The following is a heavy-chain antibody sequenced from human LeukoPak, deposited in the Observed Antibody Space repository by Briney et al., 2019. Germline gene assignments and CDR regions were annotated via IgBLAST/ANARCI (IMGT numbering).Heavy chain of an antibody. CDR3: ARVWDDSGNHFYFYYGLDV. CDR1: GYTFTTYG. CDR2: VSAYSGDT. Sequence: ASVKVSCKASGYTFTTYGITWVRQAPGQGLEWMGWVSAYSGDTDYAQSLQGRVTMTTDTSTSTAYMELTTLRSDDTAVYYCARVWDDSGNHFYFYYGLDVWGQGTTVTVSS. D-gene: IGHD1-26*01. V-gene: IGHV1-18*01. J-gene: IGHJ6*02.